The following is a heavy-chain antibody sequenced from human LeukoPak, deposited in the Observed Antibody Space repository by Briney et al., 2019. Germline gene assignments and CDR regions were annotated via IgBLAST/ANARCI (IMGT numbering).Heavy chain of an antibody. CDR2: INTNTGNP. J-gene: IGHJ4*02. CDR1: GYTFTSYA. Sequence: ASVKVSCKASGYTFTSYAMNWVRQAPGQGLEWMGWINTNTGNPTYAQGFTGRFVFSLDTSVSTAYLQISSLKAEDTAVYYCARGVVVAATSVLGDTNFDYWGQGTLVTVSS. CDR3: ARGVVVAATSVLGDTNFDY. D-gene: IGHD2-15*01. V-gene: IGHV7-4-1*02.